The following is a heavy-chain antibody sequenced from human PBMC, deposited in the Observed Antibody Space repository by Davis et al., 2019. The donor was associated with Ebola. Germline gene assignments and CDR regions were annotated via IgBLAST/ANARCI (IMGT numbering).Heavy chain of an antibody. CDR3: AKGLRYSYGPPVYYYGMDV. J-gene: IGHJ6*02. CDR1: GFTFSSYG. CDR2: IWYDGSNK. V-gene: IGHV3-33*06. Sequence: PGGSLRLSCAASGFTFSSYGMHWVRQAPGKGLEWVAVIWYDGSNKYYADSVKGRFTISRDNSKNTLYLQMNSLRAEDTAVYYCAKGLRYSYGPPVYYYGMDVRGQGTTVTVPS. D-gene: IGHD5-18*01.